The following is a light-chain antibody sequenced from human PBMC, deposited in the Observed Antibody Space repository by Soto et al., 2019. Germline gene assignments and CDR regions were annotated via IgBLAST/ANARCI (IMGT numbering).Light chain of an antibody. J-gene: IGLJ3*02. CDR3: YSADSSGDHWV. CDR1: ALPKKY. Sequence: SYELTQPPSVSVSPGQTARITCSGDALPKKYAFWYQQQSGQAPVLVIYEDNKRPSGIPERFSGSTSGTMATLTISGAQVEDEADFYCYSADSSGDHWVFGGGTKLTVL. CDR2: EDN. V-gene: IGLV3-10*01.